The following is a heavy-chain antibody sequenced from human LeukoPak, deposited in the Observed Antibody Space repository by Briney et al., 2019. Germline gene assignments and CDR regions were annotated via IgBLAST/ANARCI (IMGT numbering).Heavy chain of an antibody. Sequence: PSETLSLTCAVYGGSFSGYYWSWIRQPPGKGLEWIGEINHSGSTNYNPSLKSQVTISVDTSKNQFSLKLSSVTAADTAVYYCARGRHYDILTGYYASDAFDIWGQGTMVTVSS. CDR3: ARGRHYDILTGYYASDAFDI. CDR1: GGSFSGYY. CDR2: INHSGST. J-gene: IGHJ3*02. D-gene: IGHD3-9*01. V-gene: IGHV4-34*01.